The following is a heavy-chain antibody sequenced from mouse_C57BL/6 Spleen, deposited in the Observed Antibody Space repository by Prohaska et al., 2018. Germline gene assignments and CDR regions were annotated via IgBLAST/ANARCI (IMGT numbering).Heavy chain of an antibody. CDR1: GYTFTSYW. V-gene: IGHV1-64*01. D-gene: IGHD2-2*01. J-gene: IGHJ3*01. CDR3: ARWGYYGYDVRFAY. CDR2: IHPNSGST. Sequence: QVQLQQPGAELVKPGASVKLSCKASGYTFTSYWMHWVKQRPGQGLEWIGMIHPNSGSTNYNEKFKSKATLTVDKSSSTAYMQLSSLTSEDSAVYYCARWGYYGYDVRFAYWGQETLVTVSA.